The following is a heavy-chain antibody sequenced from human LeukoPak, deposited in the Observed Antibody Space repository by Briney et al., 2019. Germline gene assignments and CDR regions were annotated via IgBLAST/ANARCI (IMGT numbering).Heavy chain of an antibody. CDR2: ISASGGST. V-gene: IGHV3-23*01. D-gene: IGHD6-13*01. CDR3: AKSNGYTNSWYDY. CDR1: GFTFSSYA. Sequence: GGSLRLSCAASGFTFSSYAMSWVRQAPGKGLEWVSDISASGGSTYYAHSVNGRFTISRDNSKNTVSLQMDSLRAEDTALYSCAKSNGYTNSWYDYWGQGTLVSVSS. J-gene: IGHJ4*02.